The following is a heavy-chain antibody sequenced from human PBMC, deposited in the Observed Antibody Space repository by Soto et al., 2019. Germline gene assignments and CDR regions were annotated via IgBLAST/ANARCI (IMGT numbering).Heavy chain of an antibody. V-gene: IGHV3-7*01. CDR2: INQDGSER. CDR3: VKDNRGSY. J-gene: IGHJ4*02. CDR1: GFTFSTCW. D-gene: IGHD3-10*01. Sequence: EVQLVESGGGLVQPGGSLRLSCAASGFTFSTCWMMWVRQAPGKGLEWVANINQDGSERYYVDSVKGSFTMSRDKAKNSLYLQMNSLRAEDTAVYYCVKDNRGSYWGQGTLVTVSS.